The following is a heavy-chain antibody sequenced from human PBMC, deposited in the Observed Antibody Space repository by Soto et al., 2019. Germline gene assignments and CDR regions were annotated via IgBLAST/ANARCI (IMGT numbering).Heavy chain of an antibody. CDR1: GCSISTGGYY. Sequence: QVQLQESGPGLVKPSQTLSLICTVSGCSISTGGYYWSWIRQHPGKVLEWIGYIYYSGSTYYNPFLQSRVTTSVDSSKKQCSLELSSVTAAETPVYYCARVPDYWGQGSLVTVSS. CDR2: IYYSGST. V-gene: IGHV4-31*03. CDR3: ARVPDY. J-gene: IGHJ4*02.